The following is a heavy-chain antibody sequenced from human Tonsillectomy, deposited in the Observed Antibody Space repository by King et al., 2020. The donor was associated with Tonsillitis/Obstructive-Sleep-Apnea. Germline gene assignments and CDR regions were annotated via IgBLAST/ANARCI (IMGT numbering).Heavy chain of an antibody. Sequence: QVQLQESGPGPVKPSETLSLTCTVSGGSISSYHWSWIRQPPGKGLEWIGYIYNSGSTNYNPSLKSRVTISVDTSKNQFSLNLSSVTAADTAVYYCARDMVLEAGGDAFDIWGQGTMVTVSS. V-gene: IGHV4-59*01. D-gene: IGHD2-8*01. CDR1: GGSISSYH. CDR3: ARDMVLEAGGDAFDI. CDR2: IYNSGST. J-gene: IGHJ3*02.